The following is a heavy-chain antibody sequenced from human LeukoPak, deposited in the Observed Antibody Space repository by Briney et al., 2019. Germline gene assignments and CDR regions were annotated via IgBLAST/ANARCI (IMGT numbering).Heavy chain of an antibody. Sequence: SQTLSLTCTVSGGSISSGGYYWSWICQHPGKGLEWIGYIYYSGSTYYNPSLKSRVTISVDTSKNQFSLKLTSVTAADTAVYYCARSDTGSYNVDYWGQVTLVTVSS. CDR2: IYYSGST. J-gene: IGHJ4*02. V-gene: IGHV4-31*03. CDR3: ARSDTGSYNVDY. CDR1: GGSISSGGYY. D-gene: IGHD3-9*01.